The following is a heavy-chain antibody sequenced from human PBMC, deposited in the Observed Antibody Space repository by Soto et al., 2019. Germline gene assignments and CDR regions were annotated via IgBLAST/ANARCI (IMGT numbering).Heavy chain of an antibody. V-gene: IGHV4-34*01. CDR2: LTHDGNI. Sequence: PSENLSLTCAVFGGSFSGYYWTWIRQPPGKGLEWIGELTHDGNINYNPSLKSRVTISVDTSKNQFSLRLSFVTAADTAVYFCARGQDRRNGGDNWAQGTLVTVSS. J-gene: IGHJ1*01. CDR1: GGSFSGYY. CDR3: ARGQDRRNGGDN. D-gene: IGHD2-21*02.